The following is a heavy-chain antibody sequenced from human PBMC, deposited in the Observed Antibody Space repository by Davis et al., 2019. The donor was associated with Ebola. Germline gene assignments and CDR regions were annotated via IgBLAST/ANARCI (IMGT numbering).Heavy chain of an antibody. J-gene: IGHJ6*02. CDR3: ARGVDTAMDLYYYYGMDV. CDR2: IYYSGST. Sequence: SETLSLTCTVSGGSISSYYWSWIRQPPGKGLEWIGYIYYSGSTNYNPSLKSRVTISVDTSKNQFSLKLSSVTAADTAVYYCARGVDTAMDLYYYYGMDVRGQGTTVTVSS. CDR1: GGSISSYY. D-gene: IGHD5-18*01. V-gene: IGHV4-59*01.